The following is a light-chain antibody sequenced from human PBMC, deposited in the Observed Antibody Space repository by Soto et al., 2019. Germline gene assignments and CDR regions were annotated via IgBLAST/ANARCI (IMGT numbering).Light chain of an antibody. CDR2: KAS. Sequence: IQVPQSPSSLSGSVGDRVTITCRASQTISSWLAWYQQKPGKAPKLLIYKASTLKSGVPSRFSGSGSGTEFTLTISSLQPDDFATYYCQHYNSYSEAFGQVTKV. CDR1: QTISSW. J-gene: IGKJ1*01. V-gene: IGKV1-5*03. CDR3: QHYNSYSEA.